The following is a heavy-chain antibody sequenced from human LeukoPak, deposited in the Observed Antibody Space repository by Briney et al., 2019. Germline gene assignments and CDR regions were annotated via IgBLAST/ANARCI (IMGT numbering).Heavy chain of an antibody. J-gene: IGHJ4*02. Sequence: GRSLRLSCAASGFTFSSYAMHWVRQAPGKGLEWVAVISYDGSNKYYADSVKGRFTISRDNSKNTLYLQMNSLRAEDTAVYYCARPTTRSSIAGGLGDWGQGTLVTVSS. CDR2: ISYDGSNK. D-gene: IGHD6-13*01. CDR3: ARPTTRSSIAGGLGD. CDR1: GFTFSSYA. V-gene: IGHV3-30-3*01.